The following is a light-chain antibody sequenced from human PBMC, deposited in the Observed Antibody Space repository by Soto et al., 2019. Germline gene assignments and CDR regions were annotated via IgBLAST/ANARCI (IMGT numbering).Light chain of an antibody. CDR2: GAS. Sequence: EIVLTQSPGTLSLSPGERATLSCKASQGVSSRFLAWYQQKPGQAPRLLMYGASSRVTGIPDRFSGTGSGTDFTLTISRLEPEDFAVYYCQQYGSSPYTFGLGTKLEIK. CDR1: QGVSSRF. CDR3: QQYGSSPYT. J-gene: IGKJ2*01. V-gene: IGKV3-20*01.